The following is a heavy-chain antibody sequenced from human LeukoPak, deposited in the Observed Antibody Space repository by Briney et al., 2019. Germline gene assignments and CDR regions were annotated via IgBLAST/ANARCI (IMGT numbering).Heavy chain of an antibody. CDR2: ISSSGSTI. D-gene: IGHD2-15*01. Sequence: GGSLRLSCAASGFTFSSYEMNLVRQAPGKGLEWVSYISSSGSTIYYADSVKGRFTISRDNAKNSLYLQMNSLRAEDTAVYYCAREVAGGLDYWGQGTLVTVSS. J-gene: IGHJ4*02. CDR3: AREVAGGLDY. V-gene: IGHV3-48*03. CDR1: GFTFSSYE.